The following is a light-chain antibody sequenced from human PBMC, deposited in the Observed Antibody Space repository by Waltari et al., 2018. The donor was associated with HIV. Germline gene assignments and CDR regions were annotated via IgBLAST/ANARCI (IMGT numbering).Light chain of an antibody. Sequence: QSALTQPASVSGSPGQSITISCPGSRSAVGGYNYVSWYQQHPGKAPKLMIYDVSDRPSGVSNRFSGSKSDNTASLTISGLQTEDEADYYCSSYTSSYTVIFGGGTKLTVL. CDR1: RSAVGGYNY. CDR3: SSYTSSYTVI. J-gene: IGLJ2*01. V-gene: IGLV2-14*01. CDR2: DVS.